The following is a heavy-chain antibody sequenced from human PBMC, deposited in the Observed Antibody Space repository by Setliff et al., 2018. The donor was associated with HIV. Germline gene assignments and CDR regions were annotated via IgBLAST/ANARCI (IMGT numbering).Heavy chain of an antibody. V-gene: IGHV3-7*03. J-gene: IGHJ4*01. CDR1: GFTFTSYW. Sequence: PGGSLRLSCAASGFTFTSYWMIWVRQAPGKGLEWVANINQDGSEKNYVDSVKGRFTISRDNAKNSLYLQMDSLRVEDTAVYYCASFYGDYGYWGHGTQVTVSS. D-gene: IGHD3-10*01. CDR3: ASFYGDYGY. CDR2: INQDGSEK.